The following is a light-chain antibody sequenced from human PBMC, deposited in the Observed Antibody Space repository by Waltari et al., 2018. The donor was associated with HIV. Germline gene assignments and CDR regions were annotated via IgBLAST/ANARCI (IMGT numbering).Light chain of an antibody. CDR2: SAS. Sequence: DIQVTQSPSSLSASVGDRVTITCRASQSISTYMSWYQQKPGNAPNLLIHSASTLQSGVPSRFSGSGSGKDFTLTISSLQPEDFATYYCQQSYNIPPTFGRGTRLEIK. CDR1: QSISTY. V-gene: IGKV1-39*01. CDR3: QQSYNIPPT. J-gene: IGKJ5*01.